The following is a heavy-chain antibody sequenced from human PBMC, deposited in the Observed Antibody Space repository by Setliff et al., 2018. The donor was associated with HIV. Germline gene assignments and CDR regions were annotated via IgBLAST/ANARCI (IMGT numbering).Heavy chain of an antibody. V-gene: IGHV3-23*01. Sequence: PGGSLRLSCAASGFSFRTYAMSWVRQAPGKGLEWVSAISATAGDTYYADSVKGRFTISRDNAKNSLFLQMNSLRAEDTGVYYCTTLVGANPWHDAFDIWGHGTMVTVSS. CDR3: TTLVGANPWHDAFDI. CDR1: GFSFRTYA. D-gene: IGHD1-26*01. CDR2: ISATAGDT. J-gene: IGHJ3*02.